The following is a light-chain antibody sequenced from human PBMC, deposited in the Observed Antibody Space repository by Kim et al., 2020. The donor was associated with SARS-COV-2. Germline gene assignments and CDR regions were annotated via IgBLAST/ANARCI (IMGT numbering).Light chain of an antibody. J-gene: IGLJ2*01. V-gene: IGLV10-54*01. CDR3: SAWDSSLSAVV. CDR2: RNN. CDR1: NNTLGNQG. Sequence: RHTANLTCTGNNNTLGNQGSAWLQQHQGHPPKLLSYRNNSRPSGISERLSASRSGNTASLTITGLQPEDEADYYCSAWDSSLSAVVFGGGTQLTVL.